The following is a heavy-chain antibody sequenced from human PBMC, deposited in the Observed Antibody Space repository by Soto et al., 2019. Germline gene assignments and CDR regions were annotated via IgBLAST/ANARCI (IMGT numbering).Heavy chain of an antibody. CDR1: GFAFRSYW. J-gene: IGHJ5*02. CDR2: INNDETTT. V-gene: IGHV3-74*01. D-gene: IGHD3-16*01. CDR3: ASGVVGGVIDH. Sequence: EVQLVESGGGLVQPGGSLRLSCAASGFAFRSYWMHWVRQVPGKGLVWVSRINNDETTTNYAPSVKVRFTISRDNAENALYLQMNSLIVEDTAVYYCASGVVGGVIDHWCQPTLVTVCS.